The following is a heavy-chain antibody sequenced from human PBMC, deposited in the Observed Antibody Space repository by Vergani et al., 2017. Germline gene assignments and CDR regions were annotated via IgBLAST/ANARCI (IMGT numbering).Heavy chain of an antibody. Sequence: QVQLLLSGLGGEVKKPGLSVKVSCTASGYTFNRYSISWVRQAPGQGLEWMGWINDFHRNTNYGQNFKSRVTLTTDTSTITAYLELRSLRSDDTAVYYCAIGMGVGSGDAEPFDVWGQGTMVTVSS. CDR1: GYTFNRYS. J-gene: IGHJ3*01. CDR2: INDFHRNT. D-gene: IGHD4-17*01. CDR3: AIGMGVGSGDAEPFDV. V-gene: IGHV1-18*01.